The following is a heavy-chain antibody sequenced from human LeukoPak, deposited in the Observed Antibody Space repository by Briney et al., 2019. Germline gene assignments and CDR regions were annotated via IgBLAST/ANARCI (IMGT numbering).Heavy chain of an antibody. V-gene: IGHV3-23*01. D-gene: IGHD3-9*01. J-gene: IGHJ4*02. Sequence: GGSLRLSCEASGFTFSSFAMHWVRQAPGKGLEWVSAISGSGGSTYYADSVKGRFTISRDNSKNTLYLQMNSLRAEDTAVYYCAKDRRFDWLLVDYWGQGTLVTVSS. CDR2: ISGSGGST. CDR3: AKDRRFDWLLVDY. CDR1: GFTFSSFA.